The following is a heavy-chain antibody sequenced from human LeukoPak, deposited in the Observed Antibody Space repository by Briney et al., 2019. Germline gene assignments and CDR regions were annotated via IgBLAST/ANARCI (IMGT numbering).Heavy chain of an antibody. CDR3: ARDRPDIVIFGAFDY. CDR1: GFTFNNFV. V-gene: IGHV3-30*01. Sequence: GGSLRFSCAASGFTFNNFVMHWVRQAPGKGLKSVAVISSDGSNKYYADSVQGRFTISRDNSKNTLYLQMNSLRAEDTAVYYCARDRPDIVIFGAFDYWGQGTLVTVSS. D-gene: IGHD2-15*01. J-gene: IGHJ4*02. CDR2: ISSDGSNK.